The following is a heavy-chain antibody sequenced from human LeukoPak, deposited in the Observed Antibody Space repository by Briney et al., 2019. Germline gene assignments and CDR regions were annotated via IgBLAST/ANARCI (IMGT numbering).Heavy chain of an antibody. CDR1: GFTFSSYA. Sequence: PGGSLRLSCAASGFTFSSYAMSWVRQAPGKGLEWVSAISGSGGSTYYADSVKGRFTISRDNSKNTLYQQMNSLRAEDTAVYYCAKGVAAAGYYYYMDVWGKGTTVTVSS. CDR3: AKGVAAAGYYYYMDV. V-gene: IGHV3-23*01. J-gene: IGHJ6*03. D-gene: IGHD6-13*01. CDR2: ISGSGGST.